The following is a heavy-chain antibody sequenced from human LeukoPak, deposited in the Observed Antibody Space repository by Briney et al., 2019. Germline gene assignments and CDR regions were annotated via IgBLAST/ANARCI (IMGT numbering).Heavy chain of an antibody. CDR1: GYTFTGYY. CDR2: INPNSGGT. J-gene: IGHJ4*02. CDR3: ALIVGANSEY. Sequence: ASVTVSCKASGYTFTGYYVHWVRQAPGQGLEWMGWINPNSGGTNYAQQFQGRVTMTRDTSISTAYMELSRLRADDTAVYYCALIVGANSEYWGQGTLVTVSS. D-gene: IGHD1-26*01. V-gene: IGHV1-2*02.